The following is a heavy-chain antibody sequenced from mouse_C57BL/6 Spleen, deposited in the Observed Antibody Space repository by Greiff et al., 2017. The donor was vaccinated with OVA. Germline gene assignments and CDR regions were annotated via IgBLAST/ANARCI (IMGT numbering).Heavy chain of an antibody. CDR3: ARSFDY. Sequence: EVKLMESGGGLVKPGGSLKLSCAASGFPFSDYGMHWVRQAPEKGLEWVAYISSGSSTIYYADTVKGRFPISRDNAKNTLFLQMTSLRSEDTAMYYCARSFDYWGQGTTLTVSS. J-gene: IGHJ2*01. CDR2: ISSGSSTI. V-gene: IGHV5-17*01. CDR1: GFPFSDYG.